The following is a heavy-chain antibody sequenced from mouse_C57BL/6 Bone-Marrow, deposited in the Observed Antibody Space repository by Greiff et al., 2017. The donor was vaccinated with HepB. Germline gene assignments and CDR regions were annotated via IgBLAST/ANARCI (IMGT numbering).Heavy chain of an antibody. CDR1: GFTFSDYY. Sequence: EVQLVESGGGLVQPGGSLKLSCAASGFTFSDYYMYWVRQTPEKRLEWVAYISNGGGSTYYPDTVKGRFTISRDNAKNTLYLQMSRRKSEDTAMYYCASPALLLWLRRTPHYYAMDYWGQGTSVTVSS. D-gene: IGHD2-2*01. CDR3: ASPALLLWLRRTPHYYAMDY. CDR2: ISNGGGST. V-gene: IGHV5-12*01. J-gene: IGHJ4*01.